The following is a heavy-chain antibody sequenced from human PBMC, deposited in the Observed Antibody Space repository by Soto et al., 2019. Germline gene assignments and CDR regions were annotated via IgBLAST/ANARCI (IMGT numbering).Heavy chain of an antibody. J-gene: IGHJ4*02. V-gene: IGHV2-5*02. CDR3: VLHYGSGRYYYFDY. D-gene: IGHD3-10*01. CDR1: GFSLSTSGVG. CDR2: IYWDDDK. Sequence: QITLKESGPTLVKPTQTLTLTCTFSGFSLSTSGVGVGWIRQPPGKALEWLALIYWDDDKRYSPSLKSRLTIAMVTSKIQVVLTMTNMVPVDTASYYFVLHYGSGRYYYFDYWGQGILVTVSS.